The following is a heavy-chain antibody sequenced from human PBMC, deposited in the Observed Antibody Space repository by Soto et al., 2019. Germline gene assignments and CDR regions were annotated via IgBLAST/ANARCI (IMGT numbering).Heavy chain of an antibody. CDR2: INPSGGST. V-gene: IGHV1-46*01. CDR3: ASSYDFWSGPNDAFDI. CDR1: GYTFTSYY. D-gene: IGHD3-3*01. J-gene: IGHJ3*02. Sequence: GASVKVSCKASGYTFTSYYMHWVRQAPGQGLEWMGIINPSGGSTSYAQKFQGRVTMTRDTSTSTVYMELSSLRSEDTAVYYCASSYDFWSGPNDAFDIWGQGTMVTVS.